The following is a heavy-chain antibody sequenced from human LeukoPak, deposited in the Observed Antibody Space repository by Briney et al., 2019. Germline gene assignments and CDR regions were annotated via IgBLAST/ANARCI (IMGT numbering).Heavy chain of an antibody. CDR3: AREEYSSSSYAFDI. CDR1: GGSISSGGYY. V-gene: IGHV4-31*03. Sequence: SETLSLTCTVSGGSISSGGYYWSWIRQHPGKGPEWIGYIYYSGSTYYNPSLKSRVTISVDTSKNQFSLKLSSVAAADTAVYYCAREEYSSSSYAFDIWGQGTMVTVSS. J-gene: IGHJ3*02. CDR2: IYYSGST. D-gene: IGHD6-6*01.